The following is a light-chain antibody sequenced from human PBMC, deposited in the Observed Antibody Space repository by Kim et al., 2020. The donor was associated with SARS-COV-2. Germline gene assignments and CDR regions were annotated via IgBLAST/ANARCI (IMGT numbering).Light chain of an antibody. CDR1: QSIRSTY. J-gene: IGKJ4*01. CDR3: DHYGRPVT. Sequence: LAPRESAALTCRASQSIRSTYVAWYQQKPRQAPRLLIFGASSRATGIPDRFSGSGSGTDFTLTINRLEPEDFAVYYCDHYGRPVTFGGGTKVDIK. CDR2: GAS. V-gene: IGKV3-20*01.